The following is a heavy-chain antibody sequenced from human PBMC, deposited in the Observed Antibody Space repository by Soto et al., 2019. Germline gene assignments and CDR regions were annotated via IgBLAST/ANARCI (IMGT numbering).Heavy chain of an antibody. CDR1: GFTFDDYA. CDR3: ARGPFRPSAMDV. J-gene: IGHJ6*02. Sequence: GGSLRLSCAASGFTFDDYAMHWVRQAPGQGLEWMGGTIPALGKTHYIEKFQGRVTITVDDATRTVYMEVRDLTSEDTAIYYCARGPFRPSAMDVWGQGTTVTVSS. V-gene: IGHV1-69*01. CDR2: TIPALGKT. D-gene: IGHD3-10*01.